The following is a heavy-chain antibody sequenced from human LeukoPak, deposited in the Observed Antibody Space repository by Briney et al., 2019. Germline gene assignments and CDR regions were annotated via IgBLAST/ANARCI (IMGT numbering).Heavy chain of an antibody. Sequence: PGGSLRLSCAASGFTFSSYGMHWVRQAPGKGLEWVAFIRYDGSNKYYADSVKGRFTISRDNSKNTLYLQMNSLRAEDTAVYYCARDRDRIAVAGQPRYGMDVWGQGTTVTVSS. CDR1: GFTFSSYG. CDR2: IRYDGSNK. CDR3: ARDRDRIAVAGQPRYGMDV. D-gene: IGHD6-19*01. V-gene: IGHV3-30*02. J-gene: IGHJ6*02.